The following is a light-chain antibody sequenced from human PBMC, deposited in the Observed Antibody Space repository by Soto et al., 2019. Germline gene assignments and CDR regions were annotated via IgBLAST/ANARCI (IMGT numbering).Light chain of an antibody. J-gene: IGKJ4*01. V-gene: IGKV1-39*01. CDR2: AAS. Sequence: QMTQSPSSLFASVGDRVTITYRASQSISSHLNWYQQKVGQTPRLLIYAASTVQSEVPPRFSGSGSGTEFTLTISGLQREDFATYYCQQRHSAPLTFGGGTKIQI. CDR1: QSISSH. CDR3: QQRHSAPLT.